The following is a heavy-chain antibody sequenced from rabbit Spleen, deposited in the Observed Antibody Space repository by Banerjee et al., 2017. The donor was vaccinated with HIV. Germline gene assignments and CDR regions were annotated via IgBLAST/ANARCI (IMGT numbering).Heavy chain of an antibody. CDR3: ARGNSSTANAYDL. J-gene: IGHJ4*01. D-gene: IGHD6-1*01. CDR2: IYTGSSGST. V-gene: IGHV1S45*01. CDR1: GFSFNNKYY. Sequence: QEQLEESGGDLVKPEGSLTLTCTASGFSFNNKYYMCWVRQAPGKGPEWIACIYTGSSGSTYYASWAKGRFTISKTSSTTVTLQMTSLTAADTATYFCARGNSSTANAYDLWGPGTLVTVS.